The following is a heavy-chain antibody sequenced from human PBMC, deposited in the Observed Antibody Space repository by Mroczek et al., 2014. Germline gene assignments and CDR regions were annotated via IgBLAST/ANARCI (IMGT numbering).Heavy chain of an antibody. CDR3: ARDAYYDSSGHSHFDY. D-gene: IGHD3-22*01. CDR1: GGSISSGGYY. V-gene: IGHV4-31*03. J-gene: IGHJ4*02. CDR2: IYYSGST. Sequence: QVQLQESGPGLVKPSQTLSLTCTVSGGSISSGGYYWSWIRQHPGKGLEWIGYIYYSGSTYYNPSLKSRVTISVDTSKNQFSLKLSSVTAADTAVYYCARDAYYDSSGHSHFDYWGQGTLVTVSS.